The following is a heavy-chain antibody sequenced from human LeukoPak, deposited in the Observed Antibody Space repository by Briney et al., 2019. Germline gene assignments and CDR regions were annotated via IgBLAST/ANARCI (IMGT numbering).Heavy chain of an antibody. CDR1: GGSISSYY. Sequence: SETLSLACTVSGGSISSYYWSWIRQPPGKGLEWIGYIYYSGSTNYNPSLKSRVTISVDTSKNQFSLKLSSVTAADTAVYYCATSLAAAGSYYYYGMDVWGQGTTVTVSS. D-gene: IGHD6-13*01. J-gene: IGHJ6*02. CDR3: ATSLAAAGSYYYYGMDV. V-gene: IGHV4-59*01. CDR2: IYYSGST.